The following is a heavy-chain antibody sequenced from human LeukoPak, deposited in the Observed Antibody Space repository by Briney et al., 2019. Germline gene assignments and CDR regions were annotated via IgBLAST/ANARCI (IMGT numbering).Heavy chain of an antibody. J-gene: IGHJ4*02. CDR1: GYTFTVYY. CDR3: ARDLEV. V-gene: IGHV1-2*02. Sequence: GASVKVSCKASGYTFTVYYMHWVRQAPGQGLEWMGWINPNTGGTSYAQNSQGRVTMTRDTSISTAYMELSRLRSDDTAIYYCARDLEVWGQGTLVALSS. CDR2: INPNTGGT.